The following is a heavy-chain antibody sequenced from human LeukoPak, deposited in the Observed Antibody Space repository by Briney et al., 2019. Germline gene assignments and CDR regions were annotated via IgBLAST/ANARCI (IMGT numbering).Heavy chain of an antibody. Sequence: SKTLSLTCTVSGGSISSYYWSWIRQPAGKGLEWVGRIYTSGSTNYNPSLKSRVTMSVDTSKNQFSLKLSSVTAADTAVYYCARDPYYYDSSGYQEAFDIWGQGTMVTVSS. CDR3: ARDPYYYDSSGYQEAFDI. V-gene: IGHV4-4*07. D-gene: IGHD3-22*01. CDR2: IYTSGST. CDR1: GGSISSYY. J-gene: IGHJ3*02.